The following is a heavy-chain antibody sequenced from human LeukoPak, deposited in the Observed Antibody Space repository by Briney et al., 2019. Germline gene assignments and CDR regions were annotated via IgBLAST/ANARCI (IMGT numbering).Heavy chain of an antibody. D-gene: IGHD3-22*01. J-gene: IGHJ3*02. Sequence: PGGSLRLSCAASGFTFSSYAMSWVRQAPGKGLEWVSAISGSGGSTYYADSVKGRFTISRDNAKNSLYLQMNSLRAEDTALYYCARELDTSGPSDAFDIWGQGTMVTVSS. CDR3: ARELDTSGPSDAFDI. CDR2: ISGSGGST. CDR1: GFTFSSYA. V-gene: IGHV3-23*01.